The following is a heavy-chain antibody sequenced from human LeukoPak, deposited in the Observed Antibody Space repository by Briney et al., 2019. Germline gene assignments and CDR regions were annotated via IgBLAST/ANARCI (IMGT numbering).Heavy chain of an antibody. Sequence: PGGSLRLSCAASGFTFSSYAMSWVRQAPGKGLEWVSSISGTGYSTYYADSVKGRFTISRDNSKNTLYLQMNSLRAEDTAVYNCVKGNRDCSSTSCYWAEHYYYYGMDVWGQGTTVTVSS. CDR1: GFTFSSYA. V-gene: IGHV3-23*01. CDR2: ISGTGYST. J-gene: IGHJ6*02. CDR3: VKGNRDCSSTSCYWAEHYYYYGMDV. D-gene: IGHD2-2*01.